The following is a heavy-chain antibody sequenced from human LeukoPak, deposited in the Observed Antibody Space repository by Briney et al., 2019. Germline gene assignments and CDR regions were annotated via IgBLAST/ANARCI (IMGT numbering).Heavy chain of an antibody. CDR2: INPSGGST. Sequence: ASVKVSCKVSGYTLTELSMHWVRQAPGQGLEWMGIINPSGGSTSYAQKFQGRVTMTRDTSTSTVYMELSSLRSEDTAVYYCARGPMIVVVNWGQGTLVTVSS. D-gene: IGHD3-22*01. J-gene: IGHJ4*02. V-gene: IGHV1-46*01. CDR1: GYTLTELS. CDR3: ARGPMIVVVN.